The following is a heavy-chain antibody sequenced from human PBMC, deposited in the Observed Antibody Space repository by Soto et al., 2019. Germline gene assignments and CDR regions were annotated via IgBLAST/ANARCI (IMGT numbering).Heavy chain of an antibody. Sequence: PGGSLRLSCAASGFTFSSYSMNWVRQAPGKGLEWVSSMSSSSSYIYYTDSVKGRFTISRDNAKNSLYLQMNSLRAEDTAVYYCARRSLRWFGELSGNRFDPWGQVTLVTVSS. CDR3: ARRSLRWFGELSGNRFDP. CDR1: GFTFSSYS. V-gene: IGHV3-21*04. D-gene: IGHD3-10*01. CDR2: MSSSSSYI. J-gene: IGHJ5*02.